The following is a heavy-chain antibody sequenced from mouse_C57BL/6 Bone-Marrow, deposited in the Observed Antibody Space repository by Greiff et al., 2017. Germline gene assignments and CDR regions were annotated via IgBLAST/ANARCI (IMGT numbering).Heavy chain of an antibody. D-gene: IGHD2-1*01. CDR3: AKPDGNYGGAVAY. CDR2: IWGDGST. J-gene: IGHJ3*01. V-gene: IGHV2-3*01. Sequence: QVQLQQSGPGLVAPSQSLSITCTVSGFSLTNYGVTWVRQPPGKGLEWLGVIWGDGSTNYHSVLISRLSISKDNSKSQVFLKLNSLQNDDTATYYCAKPDGNYGGAVAYWGQGTLVTVSA. CDR1: GFSLTNYG.